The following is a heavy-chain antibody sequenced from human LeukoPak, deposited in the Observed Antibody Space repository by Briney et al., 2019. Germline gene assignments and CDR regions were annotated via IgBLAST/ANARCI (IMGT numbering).Heavy chain of an antibody. CDR3: AKDYDSSGYYFNWFDP. CDR2: ISGSGGST. Sequence: GGSLRLSCAVSGFSVRTNFMSWVRQAPGKGLEWVSAISGSGGSTYCADSVKGRFTISRDNSKNTLYLQMNSLRAEDTAVYYCAKDYDSSGYYFNWFDPWGQGTLVTVSS. D-gene: IGHD3-22*01. V-gene: IGHV3-23*01. CDR1: GFSVRTNF. J-gene: IGHJ5*02.